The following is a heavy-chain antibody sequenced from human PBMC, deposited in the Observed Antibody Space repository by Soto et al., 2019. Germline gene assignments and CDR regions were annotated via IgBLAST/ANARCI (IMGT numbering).Heavy chain of an antibody. J-gene: IGHJ4*02. D-gene: IGHD6-13*01. CDR1: GGSITPYY. CDR2: ISSSGFT. V-gene: IGHV4-59*01. CDR3: VRDCYSSSCFDL. Sequence: QVQLQESGPGLVKPSETLSLTCTVSGGSITPYYWSWIRQPPGKRLEWIGYISSSGFTNYNPSLNSRVTISVDTPKYQFSLKLSSVTAAATAVYYCVRDCYSSSCFDLWGQGTLVTVSS.